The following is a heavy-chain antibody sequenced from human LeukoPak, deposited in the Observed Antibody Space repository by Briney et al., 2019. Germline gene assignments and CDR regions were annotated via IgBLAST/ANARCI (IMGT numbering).Heavy chain of an antibody. Sequence: ASVKVSCKASGYTFTGYYMHWVRQAPGQGLEWMGWINPNSGGTNYAQKFQGRVTMTRDTSISTAYMELSRLRSDDTAVYYCARDIVGATCWFDPWGQGTLVTVSS. CDR1: GYTFTGYY. V-gene: IGHV1-2*02. CDR3: ARDIVGATCWFDP. D-gene: IGHD1-26*01. J-gene: IGHJ5*02. CDR2: INPNSGGT.